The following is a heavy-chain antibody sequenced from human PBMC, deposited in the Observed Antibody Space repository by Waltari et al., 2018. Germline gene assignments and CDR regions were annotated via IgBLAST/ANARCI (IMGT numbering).Heavy chain of an antibody. J-gene: IGHJ4*02. D-gene: IGHD6-13*01. CDR1: GGSISSSSYY. V-gene: IGHV4-39*07. CDR2: IYYSGTT. Sequence: QLQLQESGPGLVKPSETLSLTCTVSGGSISSSSYYWGWNRQPPGKGLEWIGSIYYSGTTYYNPSLKSRVTISVDTSKNQFSLKLSSVTAADTAVYYCASYSSSWYDWYYFDYWGQGTLVTVSS. CDR3: ASYSSSWYDWYYFDY.